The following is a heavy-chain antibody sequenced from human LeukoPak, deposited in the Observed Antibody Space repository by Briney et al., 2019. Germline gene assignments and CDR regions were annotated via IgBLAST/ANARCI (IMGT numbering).Heavy chain of an antibody. CDR2: INHSGSS. Sequence: PSETLSLTCAVSGGSFSGYYWNWIRQPPGKGLDWIGEINHSGSSNYYPSLKSRGPITVEAYKNKFPLKLSLSTAADAAVYDYSRSAPPSHYYFCGMDVWGQGTTVTFS. CDR1: GGSFSGYY. J-gene: IGHJ6*02. CDR3: SRSAPPSHYYFCGMDV. V-gene: IGHV4-34*01.